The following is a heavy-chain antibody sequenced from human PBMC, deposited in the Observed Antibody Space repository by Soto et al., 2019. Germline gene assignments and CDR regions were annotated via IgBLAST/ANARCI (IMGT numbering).Heavy chain of an antibody. V-gene: IGHV3-9*01. Sequence: PGGSLRLSCAASGFTFDDYAMHWVRQAPGKGLEWVSGISWNSGSIGYADSVKGRFTISRDNAKNSLYLQMNSLRAEDTAVYYCARESQYYDSSGYPDYWGQGTLVTVSS. CDR3: ARESQYYDSSGYPDY. J-gene: IGHJ4*02. D-gene: IGHD3-22*01. CDR1: GFTFDDYA. CDR2: ISWNSGSI.